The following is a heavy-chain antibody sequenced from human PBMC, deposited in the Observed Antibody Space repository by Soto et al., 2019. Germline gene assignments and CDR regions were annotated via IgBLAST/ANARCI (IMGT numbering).Heavy chain of an antibody. CDR3: ASARGPEGTGYYYSYAMDG. Sequence: PSETVSLTCTVSWGSISSYYWRWIRQPAGKGLEWIGLIYTSGSTNYSPSLKSRVTMSVDTSKNQFALKRSYVTAADTEVYYCASARGPEGTGYYYSYAMDGWGEGSRVTTSS. J-gene: IGHJ6*04. V-gene: IGHV4-4*07. D-gene: IGHD1-1*01. CDR1: WGSISSYY. CDR2: IYTSGST.